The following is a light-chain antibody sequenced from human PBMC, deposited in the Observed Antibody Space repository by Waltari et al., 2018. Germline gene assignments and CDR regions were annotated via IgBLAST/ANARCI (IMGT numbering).Light chain of an antibody. CDR1: SGFNVGTYR. Sequence: QAVLPQPSSLSASPGASASLTCTSRSGFNVGTYRIYWFQQKPGSPPRYLLRYRSDSDKQQGSGVPSRFSGSKDASANAGILVISGLQSEDEADYYCMTWHSSAVVFGGGTKLTVL. CDR3: MTWHSSAVV. J-gene: IGLJ2*01. V-gene: IGLV5-45*03. CDR2: YRSDSDK.